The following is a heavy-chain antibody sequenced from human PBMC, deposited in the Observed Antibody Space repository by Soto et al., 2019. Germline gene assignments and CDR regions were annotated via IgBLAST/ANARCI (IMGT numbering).Heavy chain of an antibody. CDR3: AREVSVVAATGTYYYYGMDV. J-gene: IGHJ6*02. CDR1: GFTFSSYS. Sequence: GGSLRLSCAASGFTFSSYSMNWVRQAPGKGLEWVSSISSSSSYIYYADSVKGRFTISRDNAKNSLYLQMNSLRAEDTAVYYCAREVSVVAATGTYYYYGMDVWGQGTTGTAP. CDR2: ISSSSSYI. D-gene: IGHD2-15*01. V-gene: IGHV3-21*01.